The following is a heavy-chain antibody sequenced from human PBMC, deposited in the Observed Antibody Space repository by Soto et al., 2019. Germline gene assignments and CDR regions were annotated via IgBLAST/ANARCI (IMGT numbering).Heavy chain of an antibody. CDR1: GGTFSSYA. J-gene: IGHJ6*02. CDR2: IIPIFGTA. Sequence: SVKVSCKASGGTFSSYAISWVRQAPGQGLEWMGGIIPIFGTANYAQKFQGRVTITADESTSTAYMELSSLRSEDTAVYYCARESIAARSRAGYYYYYGMDVWGQGTTVTVSS. D-gene: IGHD6-6*01. CDR3: ARESIAARSRAGYYYYYGMDV. V-gene: IGHV1-69*13.